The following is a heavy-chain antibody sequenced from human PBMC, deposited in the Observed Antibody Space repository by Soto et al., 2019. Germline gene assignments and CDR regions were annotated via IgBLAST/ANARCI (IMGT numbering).Heavy chain of an antibody. CDR3: ARDPRRGLIAARGGNWFDP. CDR1: GFTFSSYS. D-gene: IGHD6-6*01. CDR2: ISSSSSYI. Sequence: GGSLRLSCAASGFTFSSYSMNWVRQAPGKGLEWVSSISSSSSYIYYADSVKGRFTISRDNAKNSLYLQMNSLRAEDTAVYYCARDPRRGLIAARGGNWFDPWGQGTLVTVSS. J-gene: IGHJ5*02. V-gene: IGHV3-21*01.